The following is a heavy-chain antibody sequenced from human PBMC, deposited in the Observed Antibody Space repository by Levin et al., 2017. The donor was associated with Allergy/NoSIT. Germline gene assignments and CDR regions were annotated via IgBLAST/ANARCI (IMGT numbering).Heavy chain of an antibody. J-gene: IGHJ4*02. CDR3: ARHIVGGFDY. V-gene: IGHV3-30-3*01. CDR2: ISYDGSSK. CDR1: GFPFSGYA. D-gene: IGHD1-26*01. Sequence: PGGSLRLSCAVSGFPFSGYAMHWVRQVPGKGLEWVAVISYDGSSKDYADSVKGRITISRDNSKSTLYLQMNSLRTEDTAVYYCARHIVGGFDYWGQGTLVTVSS.